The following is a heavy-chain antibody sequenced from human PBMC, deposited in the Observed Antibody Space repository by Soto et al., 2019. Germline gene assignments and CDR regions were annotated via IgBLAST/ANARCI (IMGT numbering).Heavy chain of an antibody. CDR2: IYYSGST. CDR3: ARLEYYYDSSAGYYFDY. J-gene: IGHJ4*02. D-gene: IGHD3-22*01. Sequence: QVQLQESGPGLVKPSETLSLTCTVSGGSISSYYWSWIRQPPGKGLEWIGYIYYSGSTNYNPSLNSRVTISVETSKNQFSLKLSSVTAADTAVYYCARLEYYYDSSAGYYFDYWGQGTLVTVSS. CDR1: GGSISSYY. V-gene: IGHV4-59*08.